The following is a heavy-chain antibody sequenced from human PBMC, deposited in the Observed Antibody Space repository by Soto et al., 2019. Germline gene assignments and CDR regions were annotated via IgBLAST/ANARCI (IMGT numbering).Heavy chain of an antibody. CDR2: INGDGSET. CDR1: GFTFSTHW. V-gene: IGHV3-74*01. J-gene: IGHJ4*02. Sequence: EVQLVESGGGLVQPGGSLRLSCAASGFTFSTHWMHWVRQAPGKGLVWVSRINGDGSETTYADSVKGRFTISRDNSKNMLFLQMNSLRAEDTAIYYCAKKVNSGSGSQYFDYWGQGTLVTVSS. CDR3: AKKVNSGSGSQYFDY. D-gene: IGHD3-10*01.